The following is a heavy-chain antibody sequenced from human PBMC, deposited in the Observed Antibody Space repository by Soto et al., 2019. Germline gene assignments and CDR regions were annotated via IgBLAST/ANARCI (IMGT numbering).Heavy chain of an antibody. J-gene: IGHJ5*02. CDR2: IYYSGST. Sequence: SETLSLTCTVSGGSISSYYWSWIRQPPGKGLEWIGYIYYSGSTNYNPSLKSRVTISVDTSKNQFSLKLSSVTAADTAVYYCARDLHEGGTDDFWSDMDWFDPWGQGTLVTVS. CDR1: GGSISSYY. V-gene: IGHV4-59*01. CDR3: ARDLHEGGTDDFWSDMDWFDP. D-gene: IGHD3-3*01.